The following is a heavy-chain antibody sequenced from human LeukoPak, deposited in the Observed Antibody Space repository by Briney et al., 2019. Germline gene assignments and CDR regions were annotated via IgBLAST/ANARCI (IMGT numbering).Heavy chain of an antibody. CDR2: ISYDGTNK. J-gene: IGHJ4*02. D-gene: IGHD2-2*01. Sequence: GRSLRLSCAASGFTFSSYAMHWVRQAPGKGLEWVAVISYDGTNKYYADSVKDRFTISRDNSKNTLYLQMNSLRAEDTGVYFCARDTKDYWGQGTLVVVSS. CDR1: GFTFSSYA. V-gene: IGHV3-30*04. CDR3: ARDTKDY.